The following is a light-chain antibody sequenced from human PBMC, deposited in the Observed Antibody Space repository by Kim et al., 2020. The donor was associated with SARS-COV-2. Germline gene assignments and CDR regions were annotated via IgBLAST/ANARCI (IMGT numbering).Light chain of an antibody. CDR2: AAS. Sequence: IQLTQSPSSLSASVGDRVTITCRARQGISIYLAWYQQKPGKAPQLLIYAASTLQSGVPSRFSGSGSGTDFTLTISSLQPEDVATYYCQQVNSYPFTFGPGTKVDIK. CDR1: QGISIY. J-gene: IGKJ3*01. V-gene: IGKV1-9*01. CDR3: QQVNSYPFT.